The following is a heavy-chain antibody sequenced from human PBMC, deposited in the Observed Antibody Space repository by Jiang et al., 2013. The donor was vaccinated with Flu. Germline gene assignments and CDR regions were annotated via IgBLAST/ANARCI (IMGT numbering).Heavy chain of an antibody. V-gene: IGHV3-48*03. J-gene: IGHJ4*02. D-gene: IGHD5-18*01. Sequence: VQLVESGGGLVQPGGSLSLSCAASGFTFSSYEMNWVRQAPGKGLEWVSYISRSGSTMYYADSVKDRFTISRDNAKNSLYLQMNSLRAEDTAVYYCARGYNYGFDYWGQGTLVTVSS. CDR1: GFTFSSYE. CDR3: ARGYNYGFDY. CDR2: ISRSGSTM.